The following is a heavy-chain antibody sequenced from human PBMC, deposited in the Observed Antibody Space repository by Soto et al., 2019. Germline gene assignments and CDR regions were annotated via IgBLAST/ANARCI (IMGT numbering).Heavy chain of an antibody. J-gene: IGHJ4*02. CDR3: AKESARRHTDFDY. CDR1: GFIFNTCA. V-gene: IGHV3-23*01. CDR2: IDGSGDDT. Sequence: EVQLLETGGGLVQPGGSLRLSCAASGFIFNTCAMSWVRQAPGKGLEWVSAIDGSGDDTFYADSVKGRFTISSDNSRDTLYLQMNNLRAEDTAVYYCAKESARRHTDFDYLGQGILVTVSS.